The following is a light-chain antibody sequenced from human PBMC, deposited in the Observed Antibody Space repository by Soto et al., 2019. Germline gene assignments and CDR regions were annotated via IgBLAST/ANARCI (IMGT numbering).Light chain of an antibody. CDR2: GAS. CDR1: QSVSSN. V-gene: IGKV3-15*01. Sequence: EIVMTQSPATLSVSPGERATLSCRASQSVSSNLAWYQQKPGQAPRLLIYGASTRATGIPARFSGSGSGTEFTLTISSLQSEDFATYHCQQGCTTPITFGQGTRLEIK. CDR3: QQGCTTPIT. J-gene: IGKJ5*01.